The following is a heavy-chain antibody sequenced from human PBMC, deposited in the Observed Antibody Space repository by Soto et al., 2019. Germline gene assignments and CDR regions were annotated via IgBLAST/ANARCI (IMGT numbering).Heavy chain of an antibody. J-gene: IGHJ4*02. CDR3: ARDLGGYASH. V-gene: IGHV3-74*01. Sequence: EVQLVESGGGLVQPGGSLRLSCAASGFTFSNYWMHWVRQAPGKGPVWVSRINTDGSTTNFADSVKVRFTISRDNAKNTLYLQTNSLGAEDTAVYYCARDLGGYASHWGQGTLVTVS. CDR1: GFTFSNYW. CDR2: INTDGSTT. D-gene: IGHD3-16*01.